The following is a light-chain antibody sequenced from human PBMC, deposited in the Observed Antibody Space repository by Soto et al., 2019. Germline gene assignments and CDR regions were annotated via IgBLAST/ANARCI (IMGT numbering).Light chain of an antibody. CDR1: ESVSTN. Sequence: EIEMTQSPATLSLAPGERVTLSCSASESVSTNLAWYQQKAGQAHRLLIYGASTRATGIPARFSGSGSGTEFTLTISSLQSEDFAVYYCQQYSIWRTFGQGTKV. V-gene: IGKV3-15*01. CDR3: QQYSIWRT. J-gene: IGKJ1*01. CDR2: GAS.